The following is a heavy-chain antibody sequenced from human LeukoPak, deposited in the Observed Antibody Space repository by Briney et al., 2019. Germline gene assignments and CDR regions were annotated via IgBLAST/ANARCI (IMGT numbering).Heavy chain of an antibody. CDR1: GFAFSSYG. CDR2: IWFDGTNK. J-gene: IGHJ3*02. V-gene: IGHV3-33*06. Sequence: PGGSLRLSCAASGFAFSSYGMHWVRQAPGKGLEGVAVIWFDGTNKYYADSVKGRFTISRDNSKNTVHLQMNSLRAEDTAVYYCAKTIFGVTHAFDIWGQGTMVTVSS. CDR3: AKTIFGVTHAFDI. D-gene: IGHD3-3*01.